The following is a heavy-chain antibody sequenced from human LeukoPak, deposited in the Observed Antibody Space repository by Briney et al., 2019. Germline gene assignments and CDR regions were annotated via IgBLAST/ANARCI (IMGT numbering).Heavy chain of an antibody. CDR2: IYTSGST. V-gene: IGHV4-61*02. CDR1: GGSISSGSYY. CDR3: AAAGCSSTSCYTGGMFWFDP. J-gene: IGHJ5*02. D-gene: IGHD2-2*02. Sequence: SETLSLTCTVSGGSISSGSYYWSWIRQPAGKGLEWIGRIYTSGSTNYNPSLKSRVTISVDTSKNQFSLKLSSVTAADTAVYYCAAAGCSSTSCYTGGMFWFDPWGQGTLVTVSS.